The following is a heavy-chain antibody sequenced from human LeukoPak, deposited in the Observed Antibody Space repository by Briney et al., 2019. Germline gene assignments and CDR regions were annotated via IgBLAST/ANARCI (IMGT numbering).Heavy chain of an antibody. CDR2: ISSSSSTI. CDR3: ARSTIYPSY. D-gene: IGHD1-1*01. Sequence: GGSLRLSCAASGFTFSSHSMNWVRQAPGKGLEWVSYISSSSSTIYYADSVKGRFTISRDNAKNSLYLQMNSLRAEDTAVYYCARSTIYPSYWGQGTLVTVSS. CDR1: GFTFSSHS. V-gene: IGHV3-48*04. J-gene: IGHJ4*02.